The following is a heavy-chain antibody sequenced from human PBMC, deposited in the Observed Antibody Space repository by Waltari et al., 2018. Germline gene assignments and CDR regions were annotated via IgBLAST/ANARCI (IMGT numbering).Heavy chain of an antibody. CDR1: GFPLSKFD. J-gene: IGHJ5*02. CDR3: VRGSDAFIGANSFDT. V-gene: IGHV3-13*01. Sequence: EVQVVESGGGLVQPGGSLRLSCAASGFPLSKFDMHWVRQAPGKGPEWVCVVGTARDTHFAASVRDRFIASRDNDKNSLYLQMNSLRPGDTAVYYCVRGSDAFIGANSFDTWGQGTLVTVSS. CDR2: VGTARDT. D-gene: IGHD3-16*01.